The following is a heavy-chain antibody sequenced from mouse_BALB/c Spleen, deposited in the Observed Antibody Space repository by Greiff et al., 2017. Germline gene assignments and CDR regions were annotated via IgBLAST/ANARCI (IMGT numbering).Heavy chain of an antibody. CDR2: ISSGGSYT. V-gene: IGHV5-9-3*01. J-gene: IGHJ4*01. Sequence: EVHLVESGGGLVKPGGSLKLSCAASGFTFSSYAMSWVRQTPEKRLEWVATISSGGSYTYYPDSVKGRFTISRDNAKNTLYLQMSSLRSEDTAMYYCARRGITTGSMDYWGQGTSVTVSS. CDR3: ARRGITTGSMDY. CDR1: GFTFSSYA. D-gene: IGHD2-4*01.